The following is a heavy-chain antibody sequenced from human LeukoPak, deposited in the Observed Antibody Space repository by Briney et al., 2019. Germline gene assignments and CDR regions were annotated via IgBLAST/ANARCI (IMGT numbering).Heavy chain of an antibody. CDR3: ARGLNWNYKFDP. CDR2: IYYSGST. CDR1: GGSINSYY. Sequence: SETLSLTCTVSGGSINSYYWSWIRQPPGKGLEWIGSIYYSGSTYYNPSLKSRVTISVDTSKNQFSLKLSSVTAADTAVYYCARGLNWNYKFDPWGQGTLVTVSS. D-gene: IGHD1-7*01. J-gene: IGHJ5*02. V-gene: IGHV4-39*07.